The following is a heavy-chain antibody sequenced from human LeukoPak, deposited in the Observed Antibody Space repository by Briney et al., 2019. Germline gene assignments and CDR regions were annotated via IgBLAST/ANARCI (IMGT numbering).Heavy chain of an antibody. CDR2: ISWNSGNI. CDR3: AKATIAAAGLYYFDY. Sequence: GGSLRLSCAASGFTFDDYVMHWVRQVPGKGLEWFSGISWNSGNIAYAESVKGRFTISRDNAKNSLYLQMNSLRAEDTALYYCAKATIAAAGLYYFDYWGQGTLVTVSS. V-gene: IGHV3-9*01. CDR1: GFTFDDYV. J-gene: IGHJ4*02. D-gene: IGHD6-13*01.